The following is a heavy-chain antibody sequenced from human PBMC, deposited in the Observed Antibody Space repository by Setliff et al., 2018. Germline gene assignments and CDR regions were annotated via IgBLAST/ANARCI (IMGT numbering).Heavy chain of an antibody. J-gene: IGHJ4*01. D-gene: IGHD3-3*01. CDR1: GLSFSSYA. CDR2: IIGSGIST. Sequence: PGGSLRLSCAASGLSFSSYAMSWVRQAPGKGLEWVSSIIGSGISTYYADSVQGRFTISRDNHKNTLYLQMNSLRVEDTAIYYCAKSPHDFWSGRVFFDYWGQGMLVTVSS. CDR3: AKSPHDFWSGRVFFDY. V-gene: IGHV3-23*01.